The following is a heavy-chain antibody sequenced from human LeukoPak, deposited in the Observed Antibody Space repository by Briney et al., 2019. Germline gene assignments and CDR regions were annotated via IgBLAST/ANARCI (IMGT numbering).Heavy chain of an antibody. CDR1: GFTFSSYA. Sequence: PGRSLRLSCAASGFTFSSYAMHWVRQAPGKGLEWVAVISYDGSNKYYADSVKGRFTISRDNSKNTLYLQMNSLRAEDTAVYYCAKGLTGDEDYFGYWGQGTLVTVSS. CDR3: AKGLTGDEDYFGY. J-gene: IGHJ4*02. V-gene: IGHV3-30-3*01. D-gene: IGHD7-27*01. CDR2: ISYDGSNK.